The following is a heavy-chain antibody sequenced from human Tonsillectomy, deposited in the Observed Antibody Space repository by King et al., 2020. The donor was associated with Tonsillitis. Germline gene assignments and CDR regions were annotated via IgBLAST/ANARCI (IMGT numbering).Heavy chain of an antibody. V-gene: IGHV4-59*02. CDR3: ARVTHLEVVYGTTYYHSMDV. CDR1: GGSVSGYY. D-gene: IGHD2-15*01. CDR2: IHYSGIT. Sequence: QLQESGPGLMKPSETLSLTCTVPGGSVSGYYWSWIRLPPGKGLEWVGYIHYSGITNYNPSLKNRITLSVDTSNNRFSLQLTSVTAADTARYYCARVTHLEVVYGTTYYHSMDVWGQGTTVTVSS. J-gene: IGHJ6*02.